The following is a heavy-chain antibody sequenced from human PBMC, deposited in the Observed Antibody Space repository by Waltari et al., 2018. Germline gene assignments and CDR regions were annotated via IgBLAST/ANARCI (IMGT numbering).Heavy chain of an antibody. CDR3: ARGADYIFDY. CDR2: ISYDGSNK. Sequence: QVQLVESGGGVVQPGRSLRLSCAASGFTFSSHAMHWVRQAPGKGLEWVAVISYDGSNKYYADSVKGRFTISRDNSKNTLYLQMNSLRAEDTAVYYCARGADYIFDYWGQGTLVTVSS. V-gene: IGHV3-30*01. D-gene: IGHD4-4*01. CDR1: GFTFSSHA. J-gene: IGHJ4*02.